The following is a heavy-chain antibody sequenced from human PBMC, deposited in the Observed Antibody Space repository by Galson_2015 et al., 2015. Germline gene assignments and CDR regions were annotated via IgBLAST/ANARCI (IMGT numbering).Heavy chain of an antibody. CDR3: ARESGNYGDYVLLF. Sequence: SLRLSCAASGFTFSSYGMHWVHQAPGKGLEWVAVIWYDGSNKYYADSVKGRFTISRDNSKNTLYLQMNSLRAEDTAVYYCARESGNYGDYVLLFWGQGTLVTVSS. V-gene: IGHV3-33*01. CDR2: IWYDGSNK. CDR1: GFTFSSYG. D-gene: IGHD4-17*01. J-gene: IGHJ4*02.